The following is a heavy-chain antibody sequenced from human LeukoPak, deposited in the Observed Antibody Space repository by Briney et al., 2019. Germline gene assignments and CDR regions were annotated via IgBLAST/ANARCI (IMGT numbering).Heavy chain of an antibody. J-gene: IGHJ3*02. Sequence: GRSLRLSCAASGFSFSSYAMHWVRQAPGKGLEWVAVTSYDESSKYYADSVKGRFTISRGNSKNTLYMQMISLRPEDTAMYYCARSTPYAFDIWGQGTMVTVSS. CDR1: GFSFSSYA. CDR3: ARSTPYAFDI. CDR2: TSYDESSK. V-gene: IGHV3-30-3*01. D-gene: IGHD1-1*01.